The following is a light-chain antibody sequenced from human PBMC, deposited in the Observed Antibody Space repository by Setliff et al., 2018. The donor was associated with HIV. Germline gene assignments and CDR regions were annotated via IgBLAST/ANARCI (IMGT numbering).Light chain of an antibody. CDR3: CSYAGSRDVV. J-gene: IGLJ2*01. CDR2: EVI. Sequence: QSALTQPASVSGSPGQSITISCTGASSDVGSYNLVSWYQQHPGKAPKLMIYEVIKRPSGVSNRFSGSKSGNTASLTISGLQAEDEADYYCCSYAGSRDVVFGGGTKGTV. V-gene: IGLV2-23*02. CDR1: SSDVGSYNL.